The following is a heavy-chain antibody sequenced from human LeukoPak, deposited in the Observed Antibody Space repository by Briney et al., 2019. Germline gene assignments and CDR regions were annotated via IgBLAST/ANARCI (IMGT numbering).Heavy chain of an antibody. CDR1: GFTFSSYW. Sequence: PGGSLRLSCAASGFTFSSYWMSWVRQAPGKGLEWVANIKQDGSEKYYVDSVKGRFTISRDNAKNSLYLQMNSLRAEDTAVYYCARDGFYCSGGCCYSDYWGQGTLVTVSS. CDR2: IKQDGSEK. D-gene: IGHD2-15*01. CDR3: ARDGFYCSGGCCYSDY. J-gene: IGHJ4*02. V-gene: IGHV3-7*01.